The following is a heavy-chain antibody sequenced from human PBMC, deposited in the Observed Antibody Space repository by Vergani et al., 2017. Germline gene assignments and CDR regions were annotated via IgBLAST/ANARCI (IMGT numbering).Heavy chain of an antibody. Sequence: QVQLQESGPGLVKPSGTLSLTCAVSGGSISSSNWWSWVRQPPGKGLEWIGEIYHSGSTNYNPSLKSRVTKSVDKSKNQFSLKLSSVTAADTAVYYCARFLTGTTIYYYYGMDVWGQGTTVTVSS. CDR2: IYHSGST. CDR3: ARFLTGTTIYYYYGMDV. V-gene: IGHV4-4*02. CDR1: GGSISSSNW. J-gene: IGHJ6*02. D-gene: IGHD1-20*01.